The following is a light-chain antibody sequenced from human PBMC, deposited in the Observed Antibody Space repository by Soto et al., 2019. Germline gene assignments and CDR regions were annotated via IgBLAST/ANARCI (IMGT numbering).Light chain of an antibody. V-gene: IGKV3-20*01. J-gene: IGKJ3*01. Sequence: EIVLIQSPATLSLSPGEIATLSVRASQSVGSYLAWYQHKPGQAPRLLIYGASSRATGIPDRFSGSGSGTDFTLTISRLEPEDFAVYYCQHYGNSPPSVTFGPGTKVDIK. CDR3: QHYGNSPPSVT. CDR1: QSVGSY. CDR2: GAS.